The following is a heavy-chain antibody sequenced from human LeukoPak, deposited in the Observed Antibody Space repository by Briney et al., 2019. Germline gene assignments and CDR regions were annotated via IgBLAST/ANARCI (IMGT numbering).Heavy chain of an antibody. CDR2: ISSSSSYI. Sequence: GGSLRLSCAASGFTFSSYSMNWVRQAPGKGLEWVSSISSSSSYIYYADSVKGRFTIPRDNAKNSLYLQMNSLRAEDTAVYYCARFAYSSSPDYYYYYGMDVWGQGTTVTVSS. CDR3: ARFAYSSSPDYYYYYGMDV. CDR1: GFTFSSYS. J-gene: IGHJ6*02. V-gene: IGHV3-21*01. D-gene: IGHD6-13*01.